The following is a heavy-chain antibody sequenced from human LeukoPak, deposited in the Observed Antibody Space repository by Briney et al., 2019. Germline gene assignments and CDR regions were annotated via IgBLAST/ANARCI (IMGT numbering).Heavy chain of an antibody. CDR3: ARHPYGDYLFFGYYYYGMDV. CDR2: IYYSGST. Sequence: SETLSLTCTVSGGSISSSSYYWGWIRQPPGKGLEWIGSIYYSGSTYYNPSLKSRVTISVDTSKNQFSLKLSSVTAADTAVYYCARHPYGDYLFFGYYYYGMDVWGQGTTVTVSS. D-gene: IGHD4-17*01. J-gene: IGHJ6*02. V-gene: IGHV4-39*01. CDR1: GGSISSSSYY.